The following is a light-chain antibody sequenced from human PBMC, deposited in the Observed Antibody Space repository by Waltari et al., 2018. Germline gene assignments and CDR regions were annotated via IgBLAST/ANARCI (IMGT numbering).Light chain of an antibody. J-gene: IGKJ1*01. CDR3: MQSLQSLWT. V-gene: IGKV2-28*01. Sequence: DIVGTQSPLSLPVTPGEPASISCRSSQSLLHQNGNNYLDWYLQKPGQSPQLLIYLGSNRASGVPDRFSGSGSGTDFTLRISSVEAEDVGVYYCMQSLQSLWTFGPGTKVEIK. CDR1: QSLLHQNGNNY. CDR2: LGS.